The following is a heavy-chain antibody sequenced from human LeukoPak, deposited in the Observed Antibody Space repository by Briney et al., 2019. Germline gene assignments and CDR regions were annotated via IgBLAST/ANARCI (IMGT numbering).Heavy chain of an antibody. J-gene: IGHJ3*02. Sequence: SVKVSCKASGGTFSSYAISWMRQAPGQGLEWMGRNMPILGIANYAQKFQGRVTITADKSTSTAYMELSSLRSEDTAVYYCARVGWNYYDSSGYYFELGAFDIWGQGTMVTVSS. CDR2: NMPILGIA. V-gene: IGHV1-69*04. D-gene: IGHD3-22*01. CDR3: ARVGWNYYDSSGYYFELGAFDI. CDR1: GGTFSSYA.